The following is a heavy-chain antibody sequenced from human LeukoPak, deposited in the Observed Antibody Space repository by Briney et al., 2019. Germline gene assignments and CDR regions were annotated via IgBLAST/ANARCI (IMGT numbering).Heavy chain of an antibody. CDR1: GFTFSSYG. V-gene: IGHV3-33*01. Sequence: SEGSLRLSCAASGFTFSSYGMHWVRQSPGEGLEWVAFIWYDGSNKYYADSVKGRFTISRDNSKNTLYLQVNSLRAEDTAMYYCAREGGGDGYVVPAGVDFDYWGRGTLVTVSS. CDR2: IWYDGSNK. D-gene: IGHD2-2*01. CDR3: AREGGGDGYVVPAGVDFDY. J-gene: IGHJ4*02.